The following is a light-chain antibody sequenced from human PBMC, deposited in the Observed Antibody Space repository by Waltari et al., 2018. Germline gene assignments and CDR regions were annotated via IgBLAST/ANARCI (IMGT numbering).Light chain of an antibody. Sequence: DIVMTQSPDSLAVSRGERATINSQSRQSVLYSSNNKNYLAWYQQKPGQPPTLLIYWASTRESGVPDRFSGSGSGTDFTLTISSLQAEDVAVYYCQQYYSTSYTFGQGTKLEIK. J-gene: IGKJ2*01. CDR2: WAS. CDR3: QQYYSTSYT. CDR1: QSVLYSSNNKNY. V-gene: IGKV4-1*01.